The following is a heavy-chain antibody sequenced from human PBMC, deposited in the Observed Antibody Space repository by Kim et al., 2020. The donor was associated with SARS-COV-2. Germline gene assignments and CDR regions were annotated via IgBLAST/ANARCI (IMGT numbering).Heavy chain of an antibody. Sequence: GGSLRLSCAASGFTFGSYSMNWVRQAPGKGLEWVSSISSSSSYIYYADSVKGRFTISRDNAKNSLYLQMNSLRAEDTAVYYCVRGGDGDYLNYYYGMDVWGQGTTVTVSS. D-gene: IGHD4-17*01. CDR3: VRGGDGDYLNYYYGMDV. J-gene: IGHJ6*02. CDR2: ISSSSSYI. V-gene: IGHV3-21*01. CDR1: GFTFGSYS.